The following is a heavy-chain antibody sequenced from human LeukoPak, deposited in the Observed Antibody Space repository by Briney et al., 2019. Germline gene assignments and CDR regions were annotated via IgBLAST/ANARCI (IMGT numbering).Heavy chain of an antibody. CDR2: VYHSGST. V-gene: IGHV4-4*02. Sequence: SGTLSLTCAVSGGSISSSNWWSWIRQPPGKGLEWIGEVYHSGSTNYNPSLKSRVTISVDTSKNQISLKLSSVTAADTAVYYCARDLSPIVGANDAFDIWGEGTMVTVSS. CDR3: ARDLSPIVGANDAFDI. CDR1: GGSISSSNW. J-gene: IGHJ3*02. D-gene: IGHD1-26*01.